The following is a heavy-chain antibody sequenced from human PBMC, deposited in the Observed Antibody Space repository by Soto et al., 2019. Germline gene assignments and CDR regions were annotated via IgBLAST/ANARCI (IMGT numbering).Heavy chain of an antibody. CDR3: AGGIQLWLFDY. V-gene: IGHV4-59*01. Sequence: SETLSLTCTVSGGSISSYYWSWIRQPPGKGLEWIGYIYYSGSTNYNPSLKSRVTISVDTSKNQFSLKLSSVTAADTAVYYCAGGIQLWLFDYWGQGTLVTVSS. CDR1: GGSISSYY. CDR2: IYYSGST. D-gene: IGHD5-18*01. J-gene: IGHJ4*02.